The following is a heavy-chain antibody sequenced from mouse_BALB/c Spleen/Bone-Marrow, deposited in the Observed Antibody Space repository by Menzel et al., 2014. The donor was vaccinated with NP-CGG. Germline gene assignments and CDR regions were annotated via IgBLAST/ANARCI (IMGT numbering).Heavy chain of an antibody. CDR2: INPYNGDP. V-gene: IGHV1-37*01. Sequence: EVQLQESGPELVKPRASVKISCKASGYSFTGYFMNWMKQSHGKSLEWIGRINPYNGDPFYNQKFKGEATLTVDKSSSTAHMELLSLTSEDSAVYYCGRGNYDYDSWFGYWGQGTLVTVSA. CDR3: GRGNYDYDSWFGY. CDR1: GYSFTGYF. D-gene: IGHD2-4*01. J-gene: IGHJ3*01.